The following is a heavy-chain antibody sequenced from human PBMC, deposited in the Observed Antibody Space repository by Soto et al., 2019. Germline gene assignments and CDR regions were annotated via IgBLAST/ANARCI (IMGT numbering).Heavy chain of an antibody. CDR2: IIPIFGTA. D-gene: IGHD5-12*01. CDR3: ATGTLRSSDAFDI. V-gene: IGHV1-69*01. J-gene: IGHJ3*02. CDR1: GGTFSSYA. Sequence: VQLGQSGAEVKKPGSSVKVSCKASGGTFSSYAISWVRQAPGQGLEWMGGIIPIFGTANYAQKFKGRVTITADESTSTPYMALSSLRAEDTAVYYCATGTLRSSDAFDIWGQGTMVTVSS.